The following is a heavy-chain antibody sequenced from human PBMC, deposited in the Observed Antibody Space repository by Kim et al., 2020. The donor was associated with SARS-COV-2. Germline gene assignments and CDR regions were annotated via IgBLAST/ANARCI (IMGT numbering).Heavy chain of an antibody. CDR1: GYSFTSYW. D-gene: IGHD3-9*01. Sequence: GESLKISCKGSGYSFTSYWIGCVRQMPGKGLEWMGIIYPGDSDTRYSPSFQGQVTISADKSISTAYLQWSSLKASDTAMYYCARQAYDYDILTGKNYYYGMDVWGQGTTVTVSS. J-gene: IGHJ6*02. CDR2: IYPGDSDT. V-gene: IGHV5-51*01. CDR3: ARQAYDYDILTGKNYYYGMDV.